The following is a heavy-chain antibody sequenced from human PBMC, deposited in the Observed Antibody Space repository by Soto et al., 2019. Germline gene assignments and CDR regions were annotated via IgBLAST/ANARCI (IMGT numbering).Heavy chain of an antibody. CDR3: AKNYYGSGSYSDY. CDR1: GFTFSSYG. Sequence: QVQLVESGGGVVQPGRSLRLSCAASGFTFSSYGMHWVRQAPGKGLEWVAVISYDGSNKYYADSVKGRFTISRDNSKNTLYLQMNSLRAEDTAVYYCAKNYYGSGSYSDYWGQGTLVTVFS. J-gene: IGHJ4*02. CDR2: ISYDGSNK. V-gene: IGHV3-30*18. D-gene: IGHD3-10*01.